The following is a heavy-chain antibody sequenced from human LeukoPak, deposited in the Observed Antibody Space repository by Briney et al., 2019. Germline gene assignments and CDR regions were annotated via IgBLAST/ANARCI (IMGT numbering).Heavy chain of an antibody. D-gene: IGHD1-26*01. V-gene: IGHV3-66*01. CDR3: AREWREAQKDALDF. J-gene: IGHJ3*01. Sequence: PGGSLRLSCVASGFNVSSTYMNWVRQAPGKGLEWVSLINSGGTTYYPDSVKGRFTIARDNSKNTLFLQMNSLRAEDSGVYYCAREWREAQKDALDFWSQGTMVTVSS. CDR1: GFNVSSTY. CDR2: INSGGTT.